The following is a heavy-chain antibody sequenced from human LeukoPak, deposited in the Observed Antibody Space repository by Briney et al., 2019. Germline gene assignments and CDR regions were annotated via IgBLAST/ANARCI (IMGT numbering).Heavy chain of an antibody. J-gene: IGHJ4*02. Sequence: KPSETLSLTCTVSGGSTSRYYWSWVRQPPGKRLEWLGYIYYSGSTTYNPSLKSRPTMSVDTSKNQISLKLISLTAADTAVYYCARLPGIAAVWGQGTLVTVSS. CDR3: ARLPGIAAV. D-gene: IGHD6-13*01. CDR2: IYYSGST. CDR1: GGSTSRYY. V-gene: IGHV4-59*08.